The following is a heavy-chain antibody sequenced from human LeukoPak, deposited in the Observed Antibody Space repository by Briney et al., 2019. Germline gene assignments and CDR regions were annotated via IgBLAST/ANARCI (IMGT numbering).Heavy chain of an antibody. D-gene: IGHD3-10*01. CDR2: MSTSVNYI. Sequence: PGGSLRLSCVTSGFIFSDYSMHWVRQAPGKGLEWVSTMSTSVNYIYYADSVKGRFTISRDNAKKSLYLQMNSLTVEDTAVYYCARDAAKGLYTIVRGVVDYWGQGALVTVSS. V-gene: IGHV3-21*01. CDR3: ARDAAKGLYTIVRGVVDY. J-gene: IGHJ4*02. CDR1: GFIFSDYS.